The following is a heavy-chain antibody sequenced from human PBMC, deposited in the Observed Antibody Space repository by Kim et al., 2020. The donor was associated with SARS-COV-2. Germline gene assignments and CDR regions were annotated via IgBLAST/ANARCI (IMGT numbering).Heavy chain of an antibody. V-gene: IGHV3-48*04. CDR3: ARDRSALAYYYDSSGYYFDY. D-gene: IGHD3-22*01. J-gene: IGHJ4*02. Sequence: GGSLRLSCAASGFTFSSYSMNWVRQAPGKGLEWVSYISSSSSTIYYADSVKCRFTISRDNAKNSLYLQMNSLRAEDTAVYYCARDRSALAYYYDSSGYYFDYWGQGTLVTVSS. CDR2: ISSSSSTI. CDR1: GFTFSSYS.